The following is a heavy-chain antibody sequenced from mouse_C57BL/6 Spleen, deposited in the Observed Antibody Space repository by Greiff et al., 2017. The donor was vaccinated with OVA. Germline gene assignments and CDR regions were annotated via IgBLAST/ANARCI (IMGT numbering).Heavy chain of an antibody. V-gene: IGHV1-4*01. J-gene: IGHJ4*01. Sequence: VQLVESGAELARPGASVKMSCKASGYTFTSYTMHWVKQRPGQGLEWIGHINPSSGYTKYNQKFKDKATLTADKSSSTAYKQLSSLTSEDSAVYYCARSDYSSMRYAMDYWGQGTSVTVAS. CDR2: INPSSGYT. D-gene: IGHD2-5*01. CDR3: ARSDYSSMRYAMDY. CDR1: GYTFTSYT.